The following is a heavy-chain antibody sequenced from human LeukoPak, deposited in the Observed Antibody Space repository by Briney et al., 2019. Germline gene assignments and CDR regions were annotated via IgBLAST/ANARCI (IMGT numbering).Heavy chain of an antibody. CDR3: VREEGQGTARMFDC. CDR1: GDSVSSNSAA. Sequence: SQTLSLNCAISGDSVSSNSAAWNWIRQSPSRGLEWLGRTYYRSKWYSAYAVSVKSRITINSDTSKNQFSLQLNSVTPEDAAVYYCVREEGQGTARMFDCWGQGIPVTLSS. J-gene: IGHJ4*02. V-gene: IGHV6-1*01. D-gene: IGHD1-7*01. CDR2: TYYRSKWYS.